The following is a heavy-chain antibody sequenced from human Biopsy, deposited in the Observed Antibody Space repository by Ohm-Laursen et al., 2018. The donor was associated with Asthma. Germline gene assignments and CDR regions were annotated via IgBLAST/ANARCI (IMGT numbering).Heavy chain of an antibody. CDR2: ISYDGFNK. J-gene: IGHJ4*02. CDR3: AGDSLGISGTIYWYDW. V-gene: IGHV3-30*03. Sequence: SLRLSCAASGFTFSTYGMHWVRQAPGKGLEWVAVISYDGFNKDYGDSVKGRFTISRDNSKNTLYLQMNSPTPDDTAVYFCAGDSLGISGTIYWYDWWGQGTLVTVSS. CDR1: GFTFSTYG. D-gene: IGHD1-7*01.